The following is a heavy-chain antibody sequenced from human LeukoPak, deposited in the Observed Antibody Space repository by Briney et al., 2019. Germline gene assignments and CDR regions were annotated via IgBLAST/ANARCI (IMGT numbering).Heavy chain of an antibody. J-gene: IGHJ4*02. CDR1: RYTFTDYY. D-gene: IGHD5-24*01. Sequence: ASVKVSCKASRYTFTDYYMHWVRQAPGQGLEWMGWLNPNSGDTNYAQKFQGRVSMTRDTSISTAYMDLSDLRSDDTAAYYCARGRNIEMTTMSGGSDYWGQGTLVTVSS. CDR2: LNPNSGDT. CDR3: ARGRNIEMTTMSGGSDY. V-gene: IGHV1-2*02.